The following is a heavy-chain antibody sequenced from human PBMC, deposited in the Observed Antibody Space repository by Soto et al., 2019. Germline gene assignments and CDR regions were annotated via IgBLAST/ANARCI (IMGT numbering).Heavy chain of an antibody. V-gene: IGHV3-7*01. CDR3: ARIGGFGYCSGGSCYSFAFDI. Sequence: GGSLRLSCAASGFTFSSYWMSWVRQAPGKGLEWVANIKQDGSEKYYVDSVKGRFTISRDNAKNSLYLQMNSLRAEDTAVYYCARIGGFGYCSGGSCYSFAFDIWGQGTMVTVSS. J-gene: IGHJ3*02. D-gene: IGHD2-15*01. CDR2: IKQDGSEK. CDR1: GFTFSSYW.